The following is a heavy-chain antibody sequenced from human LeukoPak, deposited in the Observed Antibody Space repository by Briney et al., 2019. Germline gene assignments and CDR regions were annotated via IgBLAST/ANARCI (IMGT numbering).Heavy chain of an antibody. J-gene: IGHJ4*02. V-gene: IGHV1-8*01. CDR1: GYTFTSYD. CDR3: ARGGLLGWLQSRAPHQLDY. D-gene: IGHD5-24*01. Sequence: ASVKVSCKASGYTFTSYDINWVRQATGQGLEWMGWMNPNSGNTGYAQKFQGRVTMTRNTSISTAYMELSSLRSEGTAVYYCARGGLLGWLQSRAPHQLDYWGQGTLVTVSS. CDR2: MNPNSGNT.